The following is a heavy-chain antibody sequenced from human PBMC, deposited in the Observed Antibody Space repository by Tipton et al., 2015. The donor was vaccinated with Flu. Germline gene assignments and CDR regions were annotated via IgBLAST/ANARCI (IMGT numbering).Heavy chain of an antibody. CDR1: GYTFSGYY. V-gene: IGHV1-2*06. CDR3: ASEGKQNGMDV. CDR2: INPNSGAT. J-gene: IGHJ6*02. Sequence: QLVQSGAEVKKPGASVKVSCKASGYTFSGYYMHWVRQAPGQGLEWMGRINPNSGATNYAQKFQGRVTLTRDTSISTAYMELSRLRSDDTAVYYCASEGKQNGMDVWGQGTTVTVSS. D-gene: IGHD3-10*01.